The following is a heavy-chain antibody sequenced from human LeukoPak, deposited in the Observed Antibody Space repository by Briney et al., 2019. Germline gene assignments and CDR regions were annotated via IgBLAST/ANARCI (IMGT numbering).Heavy chain of an antibody. D-gene: IGHD3-3*01. CDR1: GGTFSSYA. V-gene: IGHV1-69*13. CDR2: IIPIFGTA. J-gene: IGHJ4*02. Sequence: ASVKVSCKASGGTFSSYAISWVRQAPGQGLEWMGGIIPIFGTANYAQKFQGRVTNTADESTSTAYMELSSLRSEDTAVYYCARDREEYYDFWSGKVFDYWGQGTLVTVSS. CDR3: ARDREEYYDFWSGKVFDY.